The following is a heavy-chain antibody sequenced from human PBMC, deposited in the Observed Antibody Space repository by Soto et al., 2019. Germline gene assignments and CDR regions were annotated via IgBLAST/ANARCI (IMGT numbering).Heavy chain of an antibody. Sequence: ASVKVSCKASGYTFTGYYMHWVRQAPGQGLEWMGWINPNSGGTNYAQKFQGRVTMTRDTSISTAYMELSRLRSDDTAVYYCARVYSPWSGYYFDYWGQGTLVTVSS. CDR3: ARVYSPWSGYYFDY. J-gene: IGHJ4*02. V-gene: IGHV1-2*02. CDR1: GYTFTGYY. CDR2: INPNSGGT. D-gene: IGHD3-3*01.